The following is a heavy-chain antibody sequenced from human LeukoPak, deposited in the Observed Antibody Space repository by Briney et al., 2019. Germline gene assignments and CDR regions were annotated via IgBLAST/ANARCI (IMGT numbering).Heavy chain of an antibody. J-gene: IGHJ4*02. Sequence: GGSLRLSCTASGLTFSSYVMSWVRQAPGKGLEWVGRIKSKTDGGTTDYAAPVKGRFTISRDDSKNTLYLQMNSLKTEDTAVYYCTTDEGSGSWDYWGQGTLVTVSS. CDR2: IKSKTDGGTT. CDR3: TTDEGSGSWDY. CDR1: GLTFSSYV. D-gene: IGHD3-10*01. V-gene: IGHV3-15*01.